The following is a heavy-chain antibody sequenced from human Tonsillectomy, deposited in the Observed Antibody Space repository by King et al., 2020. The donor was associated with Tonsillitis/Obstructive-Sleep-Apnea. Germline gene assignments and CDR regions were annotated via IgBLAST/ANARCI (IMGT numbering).Heavy chain of an antibody. V-gene: IGHV5-10-1*03. CDR3: ARPVEYCSITNCYNNYFAMDV. D-gene: IGHD2-2*02. Sequence: VQLVQSGAEVKKPGASLRISCKGSGYSFTSYWINWVRQMPGRGLEWMGGIDPTDSYTNYSPSFQGHVTISADKSISTAYLQWSSLKASDTAMYYCARPVEYCSITNCYNNYFAMDVWGQGTTVTVSS. J-gene: IGHJ6*02. CDR1: GYSFTSYW. CDR2: IDPTDSYT.